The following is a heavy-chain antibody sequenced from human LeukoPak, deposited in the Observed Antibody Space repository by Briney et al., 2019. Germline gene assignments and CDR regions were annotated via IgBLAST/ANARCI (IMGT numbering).Heavy chain of an antibody. CDR3: ARGSPRGYFDY. J-gene: IGHJ4*02. D-gene: IGHD3-10*01. CDR1: GGTFSSYA. Sequence: SVKVSCKAPGGTFSSYAISWVRQAPGQGLEWMGGIIPIFGTANCAQKFQGRVTITADKSTSTAYMELSSLRSEDTAVYYCARGSPRGYFDYWGQGTLVTVSS. V-gene: IGHV1-69*06. CDR2: IIPIFGTA.